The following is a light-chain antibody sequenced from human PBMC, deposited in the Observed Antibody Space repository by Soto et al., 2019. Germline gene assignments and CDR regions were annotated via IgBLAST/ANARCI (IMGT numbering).Light chain of an antibody. Sequence: EIVLTQSPGTLSLSPGERAPLSCRASQSVNSNHLAWYQQRPGQAPRLLIYGASIRATGIPDRFSGSGSGTDFTLTISRLEPEDFAVFYCQQYGSSLVTFGQGTRLEIK. CDR2: GAS. V-gene: IGKV3-20*01. J-gene: IGKJ5*01. CDR3: QQYGSSLVT. CDR1: QSVNSNH.